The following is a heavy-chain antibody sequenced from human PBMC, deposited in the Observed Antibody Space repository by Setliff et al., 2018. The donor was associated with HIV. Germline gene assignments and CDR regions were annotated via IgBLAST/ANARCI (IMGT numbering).Heavy chain of an antibody. V-gene: IGHV2-5*02. J-gene: IGHJ4*01. CDR1: GFSHSTRGVG. D-gene: IGHD1-26*01. Sequence: SGPTREPTQTLTLTCTFSGFSHSTRGVGVGWIRQSPRKALEWLALIYWDDDKRYSPSLKSRLTIIKDTYKNQVVLTMTNMNSVDTATYYCAQPTKPFQFDYWCHGTLVTV. CDR3: AQPTKPFQFDY. CDR2: IYWDDDK.